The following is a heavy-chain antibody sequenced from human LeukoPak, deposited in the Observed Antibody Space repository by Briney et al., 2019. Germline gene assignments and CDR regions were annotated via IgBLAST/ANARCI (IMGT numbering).Heavy chain of an antibody. CDR1: GGSISSSSYY. V-gene: IGHV4-39*01. D-gene: IGHD6-19*01. J-gene: IGHJ6*02. CDR3: ARRVQWTRYYYYGMDV. Sequence: PSETLSLTCTVSGGSISSSSYYWGWIRQPPGKGLEWIGSIYYSGSTYYNPSLKSRVTISVDTSKNQFPLKLSSVTAADTAMCYCARRVQWTRYYYYGMDVWGQGTTVTVSS. CDR2: IYYSGST.